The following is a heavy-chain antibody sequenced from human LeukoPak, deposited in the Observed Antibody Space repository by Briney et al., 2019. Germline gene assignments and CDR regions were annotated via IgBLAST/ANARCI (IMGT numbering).Heavy chain of an antibody. V-gene: IGHV3-23*01. CDR2: ISATTKNT. Sequence: PGGSLRLSCAASGFSFSSYAMSWVRQAPGKGLEWVSSISATTKNTYYADSVKGRFTITRDNSMNTLYLQINSLRAEDTAVYYCAKGSRNSRPYYFDFWGQGTLVTVSS. D-gene: IGHD6-19*01. CDR1: GFSFSSYA. J-gene: IGHJ4*02. CDR3: AKGSRNSRPYYFDF.